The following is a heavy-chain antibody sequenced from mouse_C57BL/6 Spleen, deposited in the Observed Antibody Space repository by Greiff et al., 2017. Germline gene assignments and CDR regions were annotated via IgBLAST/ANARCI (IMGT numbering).Heavy chain of an antibody. V-gene: IGHV1-4*01. Sequence: QVQLQQSGAELARPGASVQMSCTASGFTFTDYTMHWVKQRPEQGLEWIGYINPGSGSTEYTQKFKGKATLTADKSSSTAYMQLSSLTSEDSAVXYCARCGEAWFAYWGQGTLVTVSA. J-gene: IGHJ3*01. CDR2: INPGSGST. CDR3: ARCGEAWFAY. CDR1: GFTFTDYT.